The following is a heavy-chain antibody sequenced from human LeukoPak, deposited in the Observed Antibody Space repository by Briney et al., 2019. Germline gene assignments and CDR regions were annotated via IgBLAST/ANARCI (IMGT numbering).Heavy chain of an antibody. Sequence: SETLSLTCAVYGGSFSGYYWSGIRQPPGKGLEWMGVINHSGSTNYNPSLKSRVTISVDTSKNQFSLKLSSVTAADTAVYYCARDAWYYYDSSGYYYFDYWGQGTLVTVSS. V-gene: IGHV4-34*01. CDR2: INHSGST. CDR3: ARDAWYYYDSSGYYYFDY. D-gene: IGHD3-22*01. J-gene: IGHJ4*02. CDR1: GGSFSGYY.